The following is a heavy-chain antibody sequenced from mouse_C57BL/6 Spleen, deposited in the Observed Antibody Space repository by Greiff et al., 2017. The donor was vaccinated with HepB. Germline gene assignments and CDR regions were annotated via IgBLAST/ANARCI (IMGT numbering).Heavy chain of an antibody. CDR1: GYTFTSYW. Sequence: QVQLQQPGAELVMPGASVKLSCKASGYTFTSYWMHWVKQRPGQGLEWIGEIDPSDSYTNYNQKFKGKSTLTVDKSSSTAYMQLSSLTSEDSAVYYCARWRTAQPYFDYWGQGTTLTVSS. V-gene: IGHV1-69*01. J-gene: IGHJ2*01. CDR2: IDPSDSYT. CDR3: ARWRTAQPYFDY. D-gene: IGHD3-2*02.